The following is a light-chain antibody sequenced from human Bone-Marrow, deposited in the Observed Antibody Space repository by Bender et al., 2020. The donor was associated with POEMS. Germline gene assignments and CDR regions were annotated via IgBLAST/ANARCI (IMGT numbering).Light chain of an antibody. V-gene: IGLV2-8*01. CDR1: SSDVGGYDY. CDR3: TSYAGSPPFV. Sequence: QSALTQPASVSGSPGQSITMSCSGTSSDVGGYDYVSWHQQHPGKAPKLMIYDVSKRPSGVPDRFSGSKSGNTASLTVSGLQAEDEADYFCTSYAGSPPFVFGTGTKVTVL. J-gene: IGLJ1*01. CDR2: DVS.